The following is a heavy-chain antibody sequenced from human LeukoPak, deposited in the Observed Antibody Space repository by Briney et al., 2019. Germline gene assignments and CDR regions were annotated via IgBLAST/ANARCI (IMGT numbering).Heavy chain of an antibody. D-gene: IGHD6-19*01. CDR1: GYTFTSYD. J-gene: IGHJ6*03. CDR3: ARSEQFPYYMDV. Sequence: GASVKVSCKASGYTFTSYDINWVRQATGQGLEWMGWMNPNSGNTGYAQKFQGRVTITRDTSISTAYMELSRLRSDDTAVYYCARSEQFPYYMDVWGKGTTVTVSS. V-gene: IGHV1-8*03. CDR2: MNPNSGNT.